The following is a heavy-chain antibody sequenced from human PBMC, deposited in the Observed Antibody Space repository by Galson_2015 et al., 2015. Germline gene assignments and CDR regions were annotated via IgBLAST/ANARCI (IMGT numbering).Heavy chain of an antibody. Sequence: SLRLSCAASGFTFSSYWMHWVRHAPGKGLVWVSRINSDGSSTSYADSVKGRFTISRDNAKNTLYLQMNSLRAEDTAVYYCAQSIFGHFGAFDIWGQGTMVTVSS. D-gene: IGHD3-3*02. CDR1: GFTFSSYW. J-gene: IGHJ3*02. V-gene: IGHV3-74*01. CDR3: AQSIFGHFGAFDI. CDR2: INSDGSST.